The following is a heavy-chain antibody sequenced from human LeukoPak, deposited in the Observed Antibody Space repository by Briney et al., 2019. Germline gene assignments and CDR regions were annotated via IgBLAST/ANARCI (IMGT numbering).Heavy chain of an antibody. V-gene: IGHV4-34*01. Sequence: PSETLSLTCAVYGGSFSGCYCSWIRQPPGKGLEWIGEINHSGSTNYNPSLKSRVTISVDTSKNQFSLKLSSVTAADTAVYYCAREQGTGFDPWGQGTLVTVSS. CDR1: GGSFSGCY. J-gene: IGHJ5*02. CDR3: AREQGTGFDP. CDR2: INHSGST.